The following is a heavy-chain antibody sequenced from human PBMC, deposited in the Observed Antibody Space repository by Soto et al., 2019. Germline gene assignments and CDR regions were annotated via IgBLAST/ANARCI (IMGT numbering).Heavy chain of an antibody. Sequence: GESLKISCKGSGYSFTIYWIGWVRQMPGKGLEWMGIIYPGDSDTRYSPSFQGQVTISADKSISTAYLQWSSLKASDTAMYYCARVPRDSSGYYQLNWFDPWGQGTLVTVSS. V-gene: IGHV5-51*01. J-gene: IGHJ5*02. CDR1: GYSFTIYW. D-gene: IGHD3-22*01. CDR2: IYPGDSDT. CDR3: ARVPRDSSGYYQLNWFDP.